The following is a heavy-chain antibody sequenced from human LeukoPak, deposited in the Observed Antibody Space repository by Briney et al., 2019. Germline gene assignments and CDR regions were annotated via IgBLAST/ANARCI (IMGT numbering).Heavy chain of an antibody. CDR2: ISYDGSNK. V-gene: IGHV3-30*03. Sequence: GGSLRLSCAASGFTFSSYGMHWVRQAPGKGLEWVAVISYDGSNKYYADSVKGRFTISRDNAKNSLYLQMNGLRAEDTAVYYCVAWGNSGNSWGQGTMVIVSS. CDR1: GFTFSSYG. D-gene: IGHD1-26*01. J-gene: IGHJ3*01. CDR3: VAWGNSGNS.